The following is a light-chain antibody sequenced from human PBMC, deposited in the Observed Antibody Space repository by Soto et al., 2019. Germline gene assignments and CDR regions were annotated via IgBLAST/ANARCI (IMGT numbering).Light chain of an antibody. CDR1: ESVSRY. V-gene: IGKV3-11*01. J-gene: IGKJ1*01. Sequence: EVVLTQSPATLSLSPGESATLSCRASESVSRYLAWYQQRPGQAPRLIMYDVSNSATGIPARFSGSGSGTDFALAISSLEPEDFAVYYCQQGKNWPPRTFGQGTKVEIK. CDR3: QQGKNWPPRT. CDR2: DVS.